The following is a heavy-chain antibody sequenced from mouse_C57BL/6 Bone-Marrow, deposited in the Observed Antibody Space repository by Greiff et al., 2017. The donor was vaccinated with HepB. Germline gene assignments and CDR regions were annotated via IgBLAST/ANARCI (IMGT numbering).Heavy chain of an antibody. J-gene: IGHJ2*01. CDR1: GYTFTDYY. Sequence: EVQLQQSGPELVKPGASVKISCKASGYTFTDYYMNWVKQSHGKSLEWIGDINTNNGGTSYNQKFKGKATLTVDKSSSTAYMELRSLTSEDSAVYYGARYYFDYWGQGTTLTVSS. V-gene: IGHV1-26*01. CDR2: INTNNGGT. CDR3: ARYYFDY.